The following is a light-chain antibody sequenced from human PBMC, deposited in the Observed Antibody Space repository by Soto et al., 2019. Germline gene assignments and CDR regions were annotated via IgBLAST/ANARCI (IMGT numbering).Light chain of an antibody. CDR3: CSYAGSYSLYV. CDR1: SSDVGGYNY. CDR2: DVR. Sequence: QSALTQPRSVSGSPGQSVTIYCTGTSSDVGGYNYVSWYQQHPGKAPKLMIYDVRKRPSGVPDRFSGSKSGNTASLTISGLQAEDEADYYCCSYAGSYSLYVFGTGTKLTVL. J-gene: IGLJ1*01. V-gene: IGLV2-11*01.